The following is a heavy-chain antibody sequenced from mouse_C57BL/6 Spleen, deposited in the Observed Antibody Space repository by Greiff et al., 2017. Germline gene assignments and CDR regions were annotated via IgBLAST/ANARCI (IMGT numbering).Heavy chain of an antibody. V-gene: IGHV14-4*01. CDR1: GFNFTDDN. CDR2: IDPENGDT. J-gene: IGHJ2*01. CDR3: TTYYGSSYYFDY. D-gene: IGHD1-1*01. Sequence: VQLQQSGAELVRPGASVKLSCTASGFNFTDDNMHWVKQSPEKGLEWIGWIDPENGDTGYASKFQGKATITADPSSNTAYLQLSSLTSEDTAVYYCTTYYGSSYYFDYWGQGTTLTVSS.